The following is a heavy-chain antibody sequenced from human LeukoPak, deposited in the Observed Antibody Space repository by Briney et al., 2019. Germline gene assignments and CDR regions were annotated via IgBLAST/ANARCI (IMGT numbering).Heavy chain of an antibody. Sequence: ASVKVSCKASGGXFSSYAISWVRQAPGQGLEWMGRIIPILGIANYAQKFQGRVTITADKYTSTAYMELSSLRSEDTAVYYCARVDTAMVIDYWGQGALVTVSS. CDR1: GGXFSSYA. J-gene: IGHJ4*02. CDR2: IIPILGIA. CDR3: ARVDTAMVIDY. D-gene: IGHD5-18*01. V-gene: IGHV1-69*04.